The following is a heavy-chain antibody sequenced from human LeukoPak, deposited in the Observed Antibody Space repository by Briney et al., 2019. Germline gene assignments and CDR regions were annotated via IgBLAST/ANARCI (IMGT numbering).Heavy chain of an antibody. CDR3: ARVGQWLRTPNDAFDI. J-gene: IGHJ3*02. CDR2: IYTSGST. V-gene: IGHV4-4*07. Sequence: PSETLSLICTVSGGSISSYYWSWIRQPAGKGLEWIGRIYTSGSTNYNPSLKSRVTMSVDTSKNQFSLKLSSVTAADTAVYYCARVGQWLRTPNDAFDIWGQGTMVTVSS. D-gene: IGHD6-19*01. CDR1: GGSISSYY.